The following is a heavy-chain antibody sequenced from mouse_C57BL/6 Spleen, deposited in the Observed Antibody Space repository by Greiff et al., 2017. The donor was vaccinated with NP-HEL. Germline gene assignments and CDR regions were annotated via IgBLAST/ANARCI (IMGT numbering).Heavy chain of an antibody. J-gene: IGHJ4*01. CDR2: INPSSGGT. Sequence: EVQLVESGPELVKPGASVKISCKASGYSFTGYYMNWVKQSPEKSLEWIGEINPSSGGTTYNQKFKAKATLTVDKSSSTAYMQLKSLTSEDSAVYYCARLRMDYWGQGTSVTVSS. CDR3: ARLRMDY. CDR1: GYSFTGYY. V-gene: IGHV1-42*01.